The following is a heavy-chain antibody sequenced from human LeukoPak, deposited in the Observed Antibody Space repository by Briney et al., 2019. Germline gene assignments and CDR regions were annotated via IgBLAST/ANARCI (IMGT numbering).Heavy chain of an antibody. D-gene: IGHD6-13*01. CDR1: GGSISSSSYY. CDR3: ASGSSWYLDHYFDY. Sequence: SETLSLTCTVSGGSISSSSYYWGWIRQPPGKGLEWIGSIYYSGSTYYNPSLKSRVTISVDTSKNQFSLKLSSVTAADTAVYYCASGSSWYLDHYFDYWGQGTLVTVSS. V-gene: IGHV4-39*01. J-gene: IGHJ4*02. CDR2: IYYSGST.